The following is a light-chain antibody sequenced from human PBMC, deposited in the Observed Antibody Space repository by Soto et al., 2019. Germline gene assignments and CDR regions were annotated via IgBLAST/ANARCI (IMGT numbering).Light chain of an antibody. Sequence: QPVLTQPASVSGSPGQSITISCTGTSSDVGGYKYVSWYQQYPGKAPKLIIFEVSNRPSGVSNRFSGSKSGNTASLTISGLQAEDEADYYCSSYTTSSTLFGGGTKVTVL. J-gene: IGLJ2*01. V-gene: IGLV2-14*01. CDR1: SSDVGGYKY. CDR2: EVS. CDR3: SSYTTSSTL.